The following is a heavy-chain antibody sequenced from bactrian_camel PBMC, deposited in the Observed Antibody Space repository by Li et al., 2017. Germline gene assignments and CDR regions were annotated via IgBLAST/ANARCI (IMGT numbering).Heavy chain of an antibody. CDR1: GFTFSSYL. D-gene: IGHD2*01. V-gene: IGHV3S40*01. CDR3: ARGTWTYFS. J-gene: IGHJ6*01. CDR2: ISIGGGST. Sequence: DVQLVESGGGLVQPGGSLRLSCAASGFTFSSYLMRWVRQAPGQGLEWVSTISIGGGSTDNTDSVKGRFTISRDNPKNTVYLQLNSLKTEDTAMYFCARGTWTYFSWGQGTQVTVS.